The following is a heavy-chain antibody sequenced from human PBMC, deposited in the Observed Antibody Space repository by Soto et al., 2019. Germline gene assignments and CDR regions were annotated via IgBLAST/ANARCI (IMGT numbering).Heavy chain of an antibody. Sequence: GESLKISCKGSGYSFTSHWIGWVRQMPGKGLEWMAIVYPGDSDTRYNPSFQGQVTISADKSVNTAYLQWSSLKASDTAIYYCARRDSSGYYSDYWGPGTLVTVSS. V-gene: IGHV5-51*01. CDR3: ARRDSSGYYSDY. J-gene: IGHJ4*02. CDR1: GYSFTSHW. CDR2: VYPGDSDT. D-gene: IGHD3-22*01.